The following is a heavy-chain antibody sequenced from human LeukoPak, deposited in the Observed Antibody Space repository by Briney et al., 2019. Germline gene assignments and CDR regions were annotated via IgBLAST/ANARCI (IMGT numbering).Heavy chain of an antibody. CDR2: IIPIFGTA. V-gene: IGHV1-69*01. D-gene: IGHD3-10*01. J-gene: IGHJ4*02. Sequence: SVKVSCKASGATFSSYAISWVRQAPGQGLEWMGVIIPIFGTANYAQKFQGRVTITADESTSTAYMELSSLRSEDTAVYYCARVIQYYGSGSLRFDYWGQGTLVTVSS. CDR3: ARVIQYYGSGSLRFDY. CDR1: GATFSSYA.